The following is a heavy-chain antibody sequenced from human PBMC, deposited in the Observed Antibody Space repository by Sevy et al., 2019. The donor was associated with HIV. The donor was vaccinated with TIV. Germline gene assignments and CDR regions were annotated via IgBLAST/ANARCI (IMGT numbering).Heavy chain of an antibody. CDR3: ARDKSGSGYSYGYYYYYGMDV. Sequence: GGSLRLSCAASGFTFSSYWMSWVRQAPGKGLEWVANIKQDGSDKYYVDSGKGRFTISRDNAKNSRYLQMNSLRAEDTAVYYCARDKSGSGYSYGYYYYYGMDVWGQGTTVTVSS. CDR2: IKQDGSDK. J-gene: IGHJ6*02. CDR1: GFTFSSYW. V-gene: IGHV3-7*03. D-gene: IGHD5-18*01.